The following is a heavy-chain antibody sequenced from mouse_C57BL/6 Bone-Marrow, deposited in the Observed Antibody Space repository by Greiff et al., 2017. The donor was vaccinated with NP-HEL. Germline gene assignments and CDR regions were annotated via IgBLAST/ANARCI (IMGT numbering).Heavy chain of an antibody. CDR3: ARESSNYAWFAY. Sequence: EVKLVESGGGLVQPGGSLKLSCAASGFTFSDYYMYWVRQTPEKRLAWVAYLSNGGGSTYYPATVKGRFTISRDNAKNTLYLQMSRLKSEDTAMYYCARESSNYAWFAYWGKGTLVTVSA. J-gene: IGHJ3*01. CDR2: LSNGGGST. V-gene: IGHV5-12*01. CDR1: GFTFSDYY. D-gene: IGHD2-5*01.